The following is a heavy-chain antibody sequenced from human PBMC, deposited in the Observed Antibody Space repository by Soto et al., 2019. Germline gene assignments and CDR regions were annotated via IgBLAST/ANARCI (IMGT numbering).Heavy chain of an antibody. CDR3: ATHSTGQYGSGWDAIRYYCYYGRDV. CDR1: GGTFSSYA. J-gene: IGHJ6*02. D-gene: IGHD6-25*01. V-gene: IGHV1-69*13. Sequence: SVKVSCKASGGTFSSYAISWVRQAPGQGLEWMGGIIPIFGTANYAQKFQGRVTITADESTSTAYMELSSLRSEDTAVYYCATHSTGQYGSGWDAIRYYCYYGRDVWGQGTRVTASS. CDR2: IIPIFGTA.